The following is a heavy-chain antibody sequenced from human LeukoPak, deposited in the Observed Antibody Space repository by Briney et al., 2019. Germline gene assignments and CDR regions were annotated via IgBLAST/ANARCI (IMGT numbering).Heavy chain of an antibody. CDR1: GFTFSSYS. J-gene: IGHJ6*02. CDR3: ARYTPPRYCSSTSCLYGMDV. V-gene: IGHV3-21*01. Sequence: GGSLRLSCAASGFTFSSYSMNWVRQAPGKGLEWVSSISSSSSYIYYADSVKGRFTISRDNAKNSLYLQMNSLRAEDTAVYYCARYTPPRYCSSTSCLYGMDVWGQGTTATVSS. D-gene: IGHD2-2*01. CDR2: ISSSSSYI.